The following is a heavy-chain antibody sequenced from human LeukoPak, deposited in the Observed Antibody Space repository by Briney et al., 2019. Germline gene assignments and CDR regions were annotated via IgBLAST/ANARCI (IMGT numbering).Heavy chain of an antibody. CDR2: FDPEDGET. V-gene: IGHV1-24*01. J-gene: IGHJ4*02. D-gene: IGHD3-22*01. Sequence: ASVKVSCKVSGYTLTELSMHWVRQAPGKGLEWMGGFDPEDGETIYAQKFQGRVTMTEDTSTDTAYMEPSSLRSEDTAVYYCATYYYDSSGYSPFDYWGQGTLVTVSS. CDR1: GYTLTELS. CDR3: ATYYYDSSGYSPFDY.